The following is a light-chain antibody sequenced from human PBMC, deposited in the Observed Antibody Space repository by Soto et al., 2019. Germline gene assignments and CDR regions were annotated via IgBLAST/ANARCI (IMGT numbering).Light chain of an antibody. CDR3: QQSDSLPLT. CDR2: DAS. CDR1: QDISNY. J-gene: IGKJ4*01. V-gene: IGKV1-33*01. Sequence: DIQMTQSPSSLSASVGDRVTITCQASQDISNYLNWYYQKPGKAPKLLIYDASTLETRVPSRFSGSGSGTDFTVTISGLQPEDMATYYCQQSDSLPLTFGGGTKVEIK.